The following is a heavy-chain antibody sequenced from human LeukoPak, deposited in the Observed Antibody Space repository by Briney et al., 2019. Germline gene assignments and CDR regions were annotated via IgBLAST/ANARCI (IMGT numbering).Heavy chain of an antibody. V-gene: IGHV4-30-4*01. CDR2: IYYSGST. D-gene: IGHD2-8*01. CDR3: AVSPPYCTNGVCYKTEYYFDY. Sequence: PSETLSLTCTVSGGSISSGDYYWSWIRQPSGKGLEWIGYIYYSGSTYYNPSLKSRVTISVDTSKNQFSLKLSSVTAADTAVYYCAVSPPYCTNGVCYKTEYYFDYWGQGTLVTVSS. J-gene: IGHJ4*02. CDR1: GGSISSGDYY.